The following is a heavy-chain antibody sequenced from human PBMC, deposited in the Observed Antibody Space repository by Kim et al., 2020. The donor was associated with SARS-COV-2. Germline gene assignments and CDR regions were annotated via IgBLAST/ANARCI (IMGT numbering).Heavy chain of an antibody. J-gene: IGHJ2*01. D-gene: IGHD4-17*01. CDR3: VRDHHGEEGNWYFDL. Sequence: GGSLRLSCSASGFTFGTYWMSWVRQAPGKGLEWVANIREDGSEKFYVDSVLGRFSISRDNAKRSLRLQMNSLRPEDTAIYYCVRDHHGEEGNWYFDLWGRGTLVTVSS. CDR2: IREDGSEK. V-gene: IGHV3-7*01. CDR1: GFTFGTYW.